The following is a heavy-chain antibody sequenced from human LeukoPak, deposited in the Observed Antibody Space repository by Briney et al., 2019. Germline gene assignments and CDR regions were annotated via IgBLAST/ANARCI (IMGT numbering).Heavy chain of an antibody. Sequence: GGSLRLSCAASEFSFSSYWMHWVRQAPGKGLVWVSRISPDGSSASYADSVRGRFTISRDNAKNTLYLQMNSLRAEETAVYYCAKVSVPLGGSQTTWGQGTPVTVSS. CDR2: ISPDGSSA. V-gene: IGHV3-74*01. CDR1: EFSFSSYW. J-gene: IGHJ4*02. D-gene: IGHD3-16*01. CDR3: AKVSVPLGGSQTT.